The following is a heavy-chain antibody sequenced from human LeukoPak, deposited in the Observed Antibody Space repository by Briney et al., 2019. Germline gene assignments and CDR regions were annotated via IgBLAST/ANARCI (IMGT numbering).Heavy chain of an antibody. CDR1: GGSISSYY. CDR3: ARDQVRYYYDSSGYYIGAFEAFDI. D-gene: IGHD3-22*01. V-gene: IGHV4-59*01. Sequence: PSETLSLTCTVSGGSISSYYWSWIRQPPGKGLEWIGYIYYSGSTNYDPSLKSRVTISVDTSKNQFSLKLSSVTAADTAVYYCARDQVRYYYDSSGYYIGAFEAFDIWGQGTMVTVSS. J-gene: IGHJ3*02. CDR2: IYYSGST.